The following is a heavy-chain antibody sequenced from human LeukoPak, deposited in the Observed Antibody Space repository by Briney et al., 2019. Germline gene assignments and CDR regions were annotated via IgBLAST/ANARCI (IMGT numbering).Heavy chain of an antibody. CDR3: ARGEYYYDGGY. CDR2: IKQDGSEK. D-gene: IGHD3-22*01. V-gene: IGHV3-7*04. J-gene: IGHJ1*01. CDR1: GFTFSDYW. Sequence: GGSLRLSCAASGFTFSDYWMSWVRQAPGKGLEWVATIKQDGSEKYYVDSVKGRFTISRDNAKNSLYLQMNSLRVEDTAVYYCARGEYYYDGGYWGQGTLVTVSS.